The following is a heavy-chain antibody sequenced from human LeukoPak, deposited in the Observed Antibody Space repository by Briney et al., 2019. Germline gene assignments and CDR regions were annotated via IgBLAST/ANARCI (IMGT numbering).Heavy chain of an antibody. CDR2: ISSSSSYI. CDR1: GFTFSSYS. Sequence: PGGSLRLSCAASGFTFSSYSMNWVRQAPGKGLEWVSSISSSSSYIYYADSVKGRFTISRDNSKNTLYLQMNSLRAEDTAVYYCAKGRPPFYGSGSGVDYWGQGTLVTVSS. V-gene: IGHV3-21*01. CDR3: AKGRPPFYGSGSGVDY. J-gene: IGHJ4*02. D-gene: IGHD3-10*01.